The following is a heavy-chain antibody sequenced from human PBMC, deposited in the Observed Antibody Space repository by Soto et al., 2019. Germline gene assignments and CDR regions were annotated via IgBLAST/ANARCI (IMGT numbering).Heavy chain of an antibody. CDR3: AGGRIVGATYYYYGMDV. D-gene: IGHD1-26*01. Sequence: QVQLVQSGAEVKKPGASVKVSCKASGYTFTSYGISWVRQAPGQGLEWMGWISAYNGNTNYAQKLQGRVTMTTDTSTSTAYMELRSMRSDDTAVYYCAGGRIVGATYYYYGMDVWGQGTTVTVSS. J-gene: IGHJ6*02. CDR2: ISAYNGNT. V-gene: IGHV1-18*04. CDR1: GYTFTSYG.